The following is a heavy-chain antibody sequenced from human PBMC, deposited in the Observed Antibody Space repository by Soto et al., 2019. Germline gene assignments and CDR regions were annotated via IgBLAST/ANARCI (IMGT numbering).Heavy chain of an antibody. CDR3: ARGGYDYVWGSYRYHFDY. CDR1: GFTFSSYE. CDR2: ISSSGSTI. D-gene: IGHD3-16*02. J-gene: IGHJ4*02. Sequence: GGSLRLSCAASGFTFSSYEMNWVRQAPGKGLEWVSYISSSGSTIYYADSVKGRFTISRDNAKNSLYLQMNSLRAEDTAVYYCARGGYDYVWGSYRYHFDYWGQGTLVTVSS. V-gene: IGHV3-48*03.